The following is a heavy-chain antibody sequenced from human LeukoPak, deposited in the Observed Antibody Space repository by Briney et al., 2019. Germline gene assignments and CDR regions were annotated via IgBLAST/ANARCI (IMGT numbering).Heavy chain of an antibody. J-gene: IGHJ4*02. Sequence: GGSLRLSCAASGFTFSTYGMHWVRQAPGKGLEWVAVISYDGRTKYYADSVEGRFTMSRDNSKNTLYLQMNSLRVEDTAVYYCAKDRYGDYLRVFDYWGQGTLVTVSS. CDR2: ISYDGRTK. CDR3: AKDRYGDYLRVFDY. CDR1: GFTFSTYG. D-gene: IGHD4-17*01. V-gene: IGHV3-30*18.